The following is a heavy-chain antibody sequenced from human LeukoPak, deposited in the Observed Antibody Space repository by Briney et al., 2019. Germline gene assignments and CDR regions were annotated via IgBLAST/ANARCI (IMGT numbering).Heavy chain of an antibody. CDR2: IKSKTDGGTT. V-gene: IGHV3-15*01. CDR3: AKDYSTSWWFHY. J-gene: IGHJ4*02. Sequence: GGSLRLSCAASGFTFSNAWVSWVRQAPGKGLEWVGRIKSKTDGGTTDYAAPVKGRFTISRDDSKNTLYLQMNSLRAEDTAIYYCAKDYSTSWWFHYWGQGTLVTVSS. D-gene: IGHD6-13*01. CDR1: GFTFSNAW.